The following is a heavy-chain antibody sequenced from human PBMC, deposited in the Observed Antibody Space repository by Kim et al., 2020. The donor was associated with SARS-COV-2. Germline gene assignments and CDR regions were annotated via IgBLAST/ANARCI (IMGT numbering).Heavy chain of an antibody. CDR3: ARGSDFDWYFFDY. J-gene: IGHJ4*02. Sequence: NSNPPLESRVTISIDTSKDQFSLRLTSISAADTAVYYCARGSDFDWYFFDYWGQGIPVTVSS. D-gene: IGHD3-9*01. V-gene: IGHV4-59*09.